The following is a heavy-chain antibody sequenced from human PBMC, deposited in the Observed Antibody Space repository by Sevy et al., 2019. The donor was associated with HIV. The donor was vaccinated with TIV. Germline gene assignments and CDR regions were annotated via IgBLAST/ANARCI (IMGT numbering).Heavy chain of an antibody. CDR3: ARDRVDTAMVLGYYGMDV. Sequence: GGSLRLSCAASGFTFSDYYMSWIRQAPGKGLEWVSYISSSGSTIYYADSVKGRFTISRDNAKNSLYLQMNSLRAEDTAVYYSARDRVDTAMVLGYYGMDVWGQGTTVTVSS. J-gene: IGHJ6*02. CDR1: GFTFSDYY. D-gene: IGHD5-18*01. CDR2: ISSSGSTI. V-gene: IGHV3-11*01.